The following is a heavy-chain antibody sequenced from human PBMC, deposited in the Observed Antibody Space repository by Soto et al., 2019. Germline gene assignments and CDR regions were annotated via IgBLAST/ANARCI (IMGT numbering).Heavy chain of an antibody. D-gene: IGHD4-4*01. CDR1: GFTFDDYA. CDR2: ISWNSGSI. V-gene: IGHV3-9*01. Sequence: PGGSLRLSCAASGFTFDDYAMHWVRQAPGKGLEWVSGISWNSGSIGYADSVKGRFTISRDNAKNSLYLQMNSLRAEDTALYYCARPPFQLTTEFDAFDIWGQGTMVTVSS. J-gene: IGHJ3*02. CDR3: ARPPFQLTTEFDAFDI.